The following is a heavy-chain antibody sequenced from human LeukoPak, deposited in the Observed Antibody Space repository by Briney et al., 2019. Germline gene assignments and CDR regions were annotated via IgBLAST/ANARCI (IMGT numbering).Heavy chain of an antibody. D-gene: IGHD5-24*01. CDR1: GYSFTSYN. CDR2: IKPSGGNT. Sequence: ASVKVSCKTSGYSFTSYNLHWVRQAPGQRLEWMGIIKPSGGNTNYAQKFQGRVTMTRDASTSTVYMEPSSLKSEDTAVYYCARVRDGYNDAYDIWGQGTMVTVSS. J-gene: IGHJ3*02. CDR3: ARVRDGYNDAYDI. V-gene: IGHV1-46*01.